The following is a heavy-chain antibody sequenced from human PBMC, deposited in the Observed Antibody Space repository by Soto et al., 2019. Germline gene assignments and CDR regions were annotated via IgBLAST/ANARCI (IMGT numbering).Heavy chain of an antibody. CDR1: GYTFTSYC. V-gene: IGHV1-46*01. J-gene: IGHJ6*02. CDR3: AREWDSGSFGYYYYGMDV. CDR2: INPSGGST. D-gene: IGHD1-26*01. Sequence: ASVKVSCKASGYTFTSYCMHWVRQAPGQGLEWMGIINPSGGSTSYAQKFQGRVTMTRDTSTSTVYMELSSLRSEDTAVYYCAREWDSGSFGYYYYGMDVWGQGTTVTVSS.